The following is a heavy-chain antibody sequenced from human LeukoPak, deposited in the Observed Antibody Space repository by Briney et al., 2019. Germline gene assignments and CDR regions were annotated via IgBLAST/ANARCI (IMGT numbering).Heavy chain of an antibody. J-gene: IGHJ6*02. V-gene: IGHV4-34*01. D-gene: IGHD3-3*01. CDR1: GGSFSGYY. Sequence: SETLSLTCAVYGGSFSGYYWSWIRQPPGKGLEWIGEINHSGSTNYNPSLKSRVTISVDTSKNQFSLKLSSVTAADTAVYYCARVGPSSWSGYYTRGSVMDVWGQGTTVTVSS. CDR3: ARVGPSSWSGYYTRGSVMDV. CDR2: INHSGST.